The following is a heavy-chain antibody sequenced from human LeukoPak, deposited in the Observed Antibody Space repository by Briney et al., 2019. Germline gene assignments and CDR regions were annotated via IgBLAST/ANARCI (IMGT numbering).Heavy chain of an antibody. CDR2: INNDGSST. Sequence: VGSLRLSCAASGFTFSSYWMHWVRQAPGKGLVWVSRINNDGSSTSYADSVKGRFTISRDNAKNTLYLQMNSLRAEDTAVYYCARAVVGADFDYWGQGTLVTVSS. D-gene: IGHD1-26*01. J-gene: IGHJ4*02. V-gene: IGHV3-74*01. CDR1: GFTFSSYW. CDR3: ARAVVGADFDY.